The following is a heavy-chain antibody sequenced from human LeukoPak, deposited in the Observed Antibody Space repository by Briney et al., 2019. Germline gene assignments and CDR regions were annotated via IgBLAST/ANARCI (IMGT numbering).Heavy chain of an antibody. CDR1: GFTFSSYA. V-gene: IGHV3-30-3*01. CDR2: ISYDRSNK. Sequence: GGSLRLSCAASGFTFSSYAMHWVRQAPGKGLEWVAVISYDRSNKYYADSVKGRFTISRDNSKNTIYLQMNSLRAEDTALYYCAKAAAAPGFDFWGQGTLVTVSS. J-gene: IGHJ4*02. D-gene: IGHD6-13*01. CDR3: AKAAAAPGFDF.